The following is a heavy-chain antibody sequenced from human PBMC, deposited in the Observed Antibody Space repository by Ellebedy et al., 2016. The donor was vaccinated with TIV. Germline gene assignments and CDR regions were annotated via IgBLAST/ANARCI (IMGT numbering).Heavy chain of an antibody. CDR2: ITPILGIT. V-gene: IGHV1-69*02. CDR1: RCTFNSNI. D-gene: IGHD3-10*01. J-gene: IGHJ4*02. CDR3: ASRAFGEADH. Sequence: SVKVSXXASRCTFNSNIIIWVRQARGQGLEWMGRITPILGITNYAQKFQGRVTMTADKSTGTAYMELTSLRSEDTAVYYGASRAFGEADHWGQGTLVTVSS.